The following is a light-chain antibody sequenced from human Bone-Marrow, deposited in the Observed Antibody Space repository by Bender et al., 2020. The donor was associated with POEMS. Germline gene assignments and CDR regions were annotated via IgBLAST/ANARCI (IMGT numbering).Light chain of an antibody. J-gene: IGLJ3*02. CDR3: AVWDDGLNGWV. CDR2: SSH. Sequence: QSVLTQPPSASGTSGQRVTISCSGGSSNIGAHAVNWYQHLPGTAPKLLIYSSHRRPSEFPDRFSGSRYGTSASLAITGLQSEDEADYYCAVWDDGLNGWVFGGGTKLTV. CDR1: SSNIGAHA. V-gene: IGLV1-44*01.